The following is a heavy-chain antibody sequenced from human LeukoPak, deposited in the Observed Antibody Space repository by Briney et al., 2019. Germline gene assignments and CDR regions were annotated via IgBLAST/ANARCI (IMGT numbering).Heavy chain of an antibody. D-gene: IGHD3-10*01. CDR1: GYTFTDYY. V-gene: IGHV1-2*02. Sequence: ASVKVSCKTSGYTFTDYYIHWARQAPGQGLEWMGWINPESGGTSYAQHFQGRVTMTRDTSISTAYMDLSRLKSDDTAVYYCARDRSRGXSXXXXXLYWXQXTXVTVS. J-gene: IGHJ4*02. CDR2: INPESGGT. CDR3: ARDRSRGXSXXXXXLY.